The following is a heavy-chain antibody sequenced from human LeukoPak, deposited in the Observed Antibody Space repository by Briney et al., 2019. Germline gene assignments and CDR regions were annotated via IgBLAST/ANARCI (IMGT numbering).Heavy chain of an antibody. V-gene: IGHV3-23*05. CDR3: AKFEGATIPGWFNDY. J-gene: IGHJ4*02. CDR2: IDKTTYPT. CDR1: EFIFSDYA. Sequence: GSLTLSCAASEFIFSDYAMGWVRQAPGKGLEWVSTIDKTTYPTFYADSVKGRFTISRDNSKNTLYLQMNSLRTEDTAVYFCAKFEGATIPGWFNDYWGQGILVTVSS. D-gene: IGHD6-19*01.